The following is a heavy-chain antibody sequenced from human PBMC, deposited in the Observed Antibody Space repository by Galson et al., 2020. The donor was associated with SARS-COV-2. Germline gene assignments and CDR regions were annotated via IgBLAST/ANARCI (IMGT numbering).Heavy chain of an antibody. J-gene: IGHJ4*02. V-gene: IGHV3-9*02. CDR3: AKLEGSSGSNPADY. CDR1: GFTSDDYA. CDR2: SRWNSGSI. Sequence: GGSLRLSCAASGFTSDDYAMHWVRPAPGKGMEWVSGSRWNSGSIGYADSVKGRVTISRDNAKNSLYLQMNSLRAEDTALYYCAKLEGSSGSNPADYWGQVTLVTVSS. D-gene: IGHD3-22*01.